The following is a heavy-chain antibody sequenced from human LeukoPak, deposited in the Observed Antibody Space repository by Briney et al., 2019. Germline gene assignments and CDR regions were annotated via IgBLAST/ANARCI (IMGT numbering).Heavy chain of an antibody. J-gene: IGHJ4*02. Sequence: ASVEVSCKASGGTFSSYAISWVRQAPGQGLEWMGGIIPNSGGTNYAQKFQGRVTMTRDTSISTAYMELSRLRSDDTAVYYCARLAVAGNDYWGQGTLVTVSS. CDR2: IIPNSGGT. V-gene: IGHV1-2*02. D-gene: IGHD6-19*01. CDR3: ARLAVAGNDY. CDR1: GGTFSSYA.